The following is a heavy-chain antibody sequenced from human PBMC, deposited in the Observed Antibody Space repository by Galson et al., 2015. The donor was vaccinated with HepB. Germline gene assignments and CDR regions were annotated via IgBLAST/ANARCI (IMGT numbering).Heavy chain of an antibody. Sequence: QSGAEVKKPGESLRISCKGSGYSFTSYWISWVRQMPGKGLEWMGRIDPSDSYTNYSPSFQGHVTISADKSISTAYLQWSSLKASDTAMYYCARTTYYYDSSGSYGMDVWGQGTTVTVSS. D-gene: IGHD3-22*01. V-gene: IGHV5-10-1*01. CDR1: GYSFTSYW. CDR3: ARTTYYYDSSGSYGMDV. J-gene: IGHJ6*02. CDR2: IDPSDSYT.